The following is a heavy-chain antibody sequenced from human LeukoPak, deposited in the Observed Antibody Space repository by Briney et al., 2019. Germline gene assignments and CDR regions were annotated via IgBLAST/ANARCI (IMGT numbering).Heavy chain of an antibody. Sequence: GGSLRLSCAASGFTFSSYSMNWVRQAPGKGLEWVSSISSSSSYIYYADSVKGRFTISRDNAKNSLYLQMNSLRAEDTAVYYCARVSDIVVVPAAPGYYYGMDVWGQGTTVTVSS. CDR3: ARVSDIVVVPAAPGYYYGMDV. V-gene: IGHV3-21*01. CDR2: ISSSSSYI. CDR1: GFTFSSYS. J-gene: IGHJ6*02. D-gene: IGHD2-2*01.